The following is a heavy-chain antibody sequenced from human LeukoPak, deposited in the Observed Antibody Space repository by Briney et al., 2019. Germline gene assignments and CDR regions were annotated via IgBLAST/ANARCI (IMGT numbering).Heavy chain of an antibody. Sequence: WGSLRPSCAASGFTFSSYGMHWVRQAPEKGLEWVADIKCDGSEKYYVDSVKGRFTISRDNAKNSLYLQMNSLRAEDTAVYYCARDISRRGAFDIWGQGTMVTVSS. D-gene: IGHD3-16*01. V-gene: IGHV3-7*01. J-gene: IGHJ3*02. CDR2: IKCDGSEK. CDR3: ARDISRRGAFDI. CDR1: GFTFSSYG.